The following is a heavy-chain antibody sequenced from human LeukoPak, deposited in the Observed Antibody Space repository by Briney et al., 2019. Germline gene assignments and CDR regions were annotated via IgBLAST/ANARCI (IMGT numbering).Heavy chain of an antibody. V-gene: IGHV3-43*02. CDR3: AKDMSCSGGSCYSFDY. D-gene: IGHD2-15*01. CDR2: ISGDGGST. J-gene: IGHJ4*02. Sequence: PGGSLRLSCAASGFTFDDYAMHWVRQAPGKGLEWVSPISGDGGSTYYADSVKGRFTISRDNSKNSLYLQMNSLRTEDTALYYCAKDMSCSGGSCYSFDYWGQGTLVTVSS. CDR1: GFTFDDYA.